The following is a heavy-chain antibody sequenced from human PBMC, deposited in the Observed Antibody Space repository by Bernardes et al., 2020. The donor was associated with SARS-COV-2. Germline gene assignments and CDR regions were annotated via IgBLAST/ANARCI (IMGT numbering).Heavy chain of an antibody. Sequence: SETLSLTCAVYGGSFSGYYWSWIRQPPGKGLEWIGEINHSGSTNYNPSLKSRVTISVDTSKNQFSLKLSSVTAADTAVYYCARGANDFWSGYYYPAKIDYWGQGTLVTVSS. CDR3: ARGANDFWSGYYYPAKIDY. V-gene: IGHV4-34*01. D-gene: IGHD3-3*01. CDR2: INHSGST. J-gene: IGHJ4*02. CDR1: GGSFSGYY.